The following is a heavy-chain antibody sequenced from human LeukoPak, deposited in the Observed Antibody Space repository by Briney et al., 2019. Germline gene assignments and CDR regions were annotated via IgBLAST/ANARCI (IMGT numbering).Heavy chain of an antibody. CDR2: IIASSGST. CDR3: AKGAYDYIEMGYFDY. D-gene: IGHD5-12*01. CDR1: GFSISNSA. Sequence: GGSLRLSCAASGFSISNSAMSWVRQAPGKGLEWVSLIIASSGSTFYADSVKGRFTISRDNSKNTLFLQMNSLRAEDTAVYYCAKGAYDYIEMGYFDYWGQGTLVTVSS. J-gene: IGHJ4*02. V-gene: IGHV3-23*01.